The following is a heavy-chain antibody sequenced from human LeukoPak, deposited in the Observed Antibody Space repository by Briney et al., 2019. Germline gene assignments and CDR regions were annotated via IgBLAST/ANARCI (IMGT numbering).Heavy chain of an antibody. Sequence: LSETLSLTCAVSGYSISSGYYWGWIRQPPGKGLEWIGSIYHSGSTYYNPSLKSRVSISVDTSKNQFTLNLSSVTAADTAAYYCARRGGSPDAFDIWGQGTMVTVSS. CDR3: ARRGGSPDAFDI. CDR1: GYSISSGYY. D-gene: IGHD3-16*01. J-gene: IGHJ3*02. CDR2: IYHSGST. V-gene: IGHV4-38-2*01.